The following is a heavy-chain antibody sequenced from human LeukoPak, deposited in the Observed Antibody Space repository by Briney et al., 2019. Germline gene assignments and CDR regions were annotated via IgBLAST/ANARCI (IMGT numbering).Heavy chain of an antibody. CDR3: ASGNYDILGDAFDI. D-gene: IGHD3-9*01. CDR1: GFTFSSYS. CDR2: ISTSGRTI. V-gene: IGHV3-48*04. J-gene: IGHJ3*02. Sequence: GGSLRLSCAASGFTFSSYSMNWVRQVPGKGLEWVSHISTSGRTIYYADSVKGRFTISRDNAKNSLYLQMNSLRAEDTAVYYCASGNYDILGDAFDIWGQGTMVTVSS.